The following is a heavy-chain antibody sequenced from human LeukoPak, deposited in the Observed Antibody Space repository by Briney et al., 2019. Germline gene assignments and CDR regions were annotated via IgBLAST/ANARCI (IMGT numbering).Heavy chain of an antibody. D-gene: IGHD3-16*01. Sequence: GESLQISCKGSGYRSTSYWIGWLRQLPGKGLDWMGIIYPGDSDTRYSPSFQGQVTISADKSINTAYLQWSGLKASDTAIYYCARLFSASPGGFDYWGQGTPVTVSS. J-gene: IGHJ4*02. CDR2: IYPGDSDT. V-gene: IGHV5-51*01. CDR1: GYRSTSYW. CDR3: ARLFSASPGGFDY.